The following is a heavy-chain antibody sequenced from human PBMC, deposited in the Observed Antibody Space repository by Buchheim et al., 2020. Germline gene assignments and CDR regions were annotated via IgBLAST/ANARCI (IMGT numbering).Heavy chain of an antibody. CDR2: ISYDGSNK. V-gene: IGHV3-30*18. CDR1: GFTFSSYG. J-gene: IGHJ4*02. CDR3: AKGRVATIIYFDY. D-gene: IGHD5-12*01. Sequence: QVQLVESGGGVVQPGRSLRLSCAVSGFTFSSYGMHWVRQAPGKGLERVAVISYDGSNKYYADSVKGRFTISRDNSKNTLHLQMNSLRAEDTAVYYCAKGRVATIIYFDYWGQGTL.